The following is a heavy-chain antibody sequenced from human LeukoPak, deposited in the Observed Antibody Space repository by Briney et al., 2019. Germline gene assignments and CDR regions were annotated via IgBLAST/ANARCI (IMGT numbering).Heavy chain of an antibody. Sequence: ASVKVSCKASGYTFTGYYMHWVRQAPGQGLEWMGWINPNSGGTNYAQKFQGRVTMTRDTSISTAYMELSRLRSDDTAVYYCATSLGVYGSGSYYPDYWGQGTLVTVSS. D-gene: IGHD3-10*01. CDR1: GYTFTGYY. J-gene: IGHJ4*02. CDR2: INPNSGGT. V-gene: IGHV1-2*02. CDR3: ATSLGVYGSGSYYPDY.